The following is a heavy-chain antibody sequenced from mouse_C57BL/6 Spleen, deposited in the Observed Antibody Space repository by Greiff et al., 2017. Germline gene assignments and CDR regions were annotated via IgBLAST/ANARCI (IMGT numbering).Heavy chain of an antibody. CDR3: ASGGLRRGDY. Sequence: EVQLVESGGGLVQPGGSLSLSCAASGFTFTDYYMSWVRQPPGKALEWLGFIRNKANGYTTEYSASVKGRFTISRDNSQSILYLQMNALRAEDSATYYCASGGLRRGDYWGQGTSATVSS. J-gene: IGHJ4*01. CDR2: IRNKANGYTT. CDR1: GFTFTDYY. D-gene: IGHD2-2*01. V-gene: IGHV7-3*01.